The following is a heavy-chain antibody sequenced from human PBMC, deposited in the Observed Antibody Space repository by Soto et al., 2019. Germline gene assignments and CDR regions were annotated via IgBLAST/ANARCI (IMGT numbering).Heavy chain of an antibody. CDR3: AKDAHYDILTGSSDWFDP. CDR2: ISYDGSNE. D-gene: IGHD3-9*01. CDR1: GFTFSSYG. Sequence: GGSLRLSCAASGFTFSSYGMHGVRQAPGKGLEWVAVISYDGSNEYYADSVKGRFTISRDNSKNTLYLQMNSLRAEDTAVYYCAKDAHYDILTGSSDWFDPWGQGTLVTVSS. V-gene: IGHV3-30*18. J-gene: IGHJ5*02.